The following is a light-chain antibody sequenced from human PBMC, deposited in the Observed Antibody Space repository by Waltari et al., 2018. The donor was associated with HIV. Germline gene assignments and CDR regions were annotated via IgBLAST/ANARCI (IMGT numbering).Light chain of an antibody. V-gene: IGKV3-20*01. Sequence: EIVLTQSPGPLSLHLGERATLSCRARQSVSRTFQAWSHKKPGKPPRPLCSVQPTRDPGIPDRFSGTGSGADVTLFISRLEPEDFGVFYCRQYDSTREYTFGQGTKLEIK. J-gene: IGKJ2*01. CDR1: QSVSRTF. CDR2: VQP. CDR3: RQYDSTREYT.